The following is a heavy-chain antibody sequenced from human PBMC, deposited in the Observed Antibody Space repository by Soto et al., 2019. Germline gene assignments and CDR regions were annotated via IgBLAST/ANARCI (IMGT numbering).Heavy chain of an antibody. V-gene: IGHV4-61*01. Sequence: QVQLQESGPGLVKPSETLSLTCTVSGGSVSSGSYYWSWIRQPPGKGLEWIGYIYYSGSTNYNPSLKSRVTISVDTSKNQFSLKMSSVTAADTAVYYCARVQKGYSYGQFDYWGPGTLVTVSS. CDR2: IYYSGST. D-gene: IGHD5-18*01. CDR1: GGSVSSGSYY. CDR3: ARVQKGYSYGQFDY. J-gene: IGHJ4*02.